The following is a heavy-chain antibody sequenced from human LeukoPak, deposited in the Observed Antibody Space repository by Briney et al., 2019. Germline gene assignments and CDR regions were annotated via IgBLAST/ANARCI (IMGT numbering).Heavy chain of an antibody. CDR2: INSDGSST. J-gene: IGHJ4*02. D-gene: IGHD6-19*01. CDR3: ARGVAVASPFDY. Sequence: GGSLRLSCAASGFTFSSYWMHWVRQAPGKGLVWVSRINSDGSSTSYADSVKGRFTISRDNAKNTLYLQMNSLRAEDTAVYYCARGVAVASPFDYWGQGTLVTVSS. CDR1: GFTFSSYW. V-gene: IGHV3-74*01.